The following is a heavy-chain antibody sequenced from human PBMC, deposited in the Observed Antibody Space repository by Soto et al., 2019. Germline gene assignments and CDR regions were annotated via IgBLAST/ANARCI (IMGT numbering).Heavy chain of an antibody. CDR2: IYHSGST. CDR3: ARDGIVVVPAAHDGGDYYYGMDV. Sequence: SETLSLTCAVSGGSISSSNWWSWVRQPPGKGLEWIGEIYHSGSTNYNPSLKSRVTISVDESKNQFSLKLSSVTAADTAVYYCARDGIVVVPAAHDGGDYYYGMDVWGQGTTVTVSS. D-gene: IGHD2-2*01. V-gene: IGHV4-4*02. CDR1: GGSISSSNW. J-gene: IGHJ6*02.